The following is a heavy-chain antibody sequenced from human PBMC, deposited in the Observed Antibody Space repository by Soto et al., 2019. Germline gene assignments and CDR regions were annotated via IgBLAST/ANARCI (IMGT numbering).Heavy chain of an antibody. Sequence: DVQLVESGGGLVEPGGSLRLSCAASGLTFSSAWMSWVRQAPGKGLEWVGRIRSKIDGVTADYAAPVKGRFTISRDDSKSTLYLQMNSLKIEDTGIYYCYSHVVSASGTRCETLTWGQGTLVTVSA. CDR3: YSHVVSASGTRCETLT. J-gene: IGHJ5*02. CDR2: IRSKIDGVTA. V-gene: IGHV3-15*07. CDR1: GLTFSSAW. D-gene: IGHD1-26*01.